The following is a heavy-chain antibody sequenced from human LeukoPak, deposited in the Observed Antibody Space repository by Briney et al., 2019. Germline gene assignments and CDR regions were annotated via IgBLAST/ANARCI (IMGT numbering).Heavy chain of an antibody. CDR3: ATSSRDFWSGYRFDY. J-gene: IGHJ4*02. D-gene: IGHD3-3*01. V-gene: IGHV3-23*01. Sequence: GGSLRLSCAASGFPFSSYAISGVRQAPGKGREGVSAISGSEGSTYYADSVKGRFTIARDNSKNTLYLQMNSLRGEDRAVYYCATSSRDFWSGYRFDYWGQGTLVTVSS. CDR2: ISGSEGST. CDR1: GFPFSSYA.